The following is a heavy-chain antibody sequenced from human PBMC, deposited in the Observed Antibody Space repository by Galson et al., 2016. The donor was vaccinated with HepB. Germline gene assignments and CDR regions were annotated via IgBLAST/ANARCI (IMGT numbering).Heavy chain of an antibody. CDR3: ARGGTYCGGDCYYYMDV. D-gene: IGHD2-21*01. J-gene: IGHJ6*03. CDR1: GFTFSFYA. CDR2: ISGNGGST. V-gene: IGHV3-64*04. Sequence: SLRLSCAASGFTFSFYAMHWVRQAPGKGLEYVSAISGNGGSTYYADSVKGRFTISRDNSKNTLYLQMNSLRAENTAVYYCARGGTYCGGDCYYYMDVWGKGTTVTVSS.